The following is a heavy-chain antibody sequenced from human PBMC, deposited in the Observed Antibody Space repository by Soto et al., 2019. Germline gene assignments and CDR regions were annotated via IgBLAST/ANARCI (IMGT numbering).Heavy chain of an antibody. Sequence: GASVKVSCKASGYTFTSYGISWVRQAPGQGLEWMGWISAYNGNTNYAQKLQGRVTMTTDTSTSTAYMELRSLRSGDTAVYYCARASDMYYYYYMDVWGKGTTVTVSS. CDR3: ARASDMYYYYYMDV. V-gene: IGHV1-18*01. CDR2: ISAYNGNT. D-gene: IGHD2-15*01. CDR1: GYTFTSYG. J-gene: IGHJ6*03.